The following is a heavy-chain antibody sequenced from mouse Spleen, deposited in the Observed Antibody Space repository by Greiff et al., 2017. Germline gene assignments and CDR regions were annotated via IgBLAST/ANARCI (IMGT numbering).Heavy chain of an antibody. D-gene: IGHD1-1*01. CDR1: GYAFSSSW. J-gene: IGHJ1*01. CDR3: ARYSTVVARGSYWYFDV. CDR2: IYPGDGDT. Sequence: VKLMESGPELVKPGASVKISCKASGYAFSSSWMNWVKQRPGKGLEWIGRIYPGDGDTNYNGKFKGKATLTADKSSSTAYMQLSSLTSEDSAVYFCARYSTVVARGSYWYFDVWGAGTTVTVSS. V-gene: IGHV1-82*01.